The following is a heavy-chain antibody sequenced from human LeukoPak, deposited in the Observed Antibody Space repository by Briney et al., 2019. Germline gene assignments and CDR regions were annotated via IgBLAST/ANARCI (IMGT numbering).Heavy chain of an antibody. D-gene: IGHD3-10*01. CDR3: ARDGSGTHYNWFDP. CDR1: GGSISSGGYY. V-gene: IGHV4-30-2*01. CDR2: IYHSGST. Sequence: PSQTLSLTCTVSGGSISSGGYYWSWIRQPPGKGLEWIGYIYHSGSTYYNPSLKSRVTVSVDRSKNQFSLKLSSVTAADTAVYYCARDGSGTHYNWFDPWGQGTLVTVSS. J-gene: IGHJ5*02.